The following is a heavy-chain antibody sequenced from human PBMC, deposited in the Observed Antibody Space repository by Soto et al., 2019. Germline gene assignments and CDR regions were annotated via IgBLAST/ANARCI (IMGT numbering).Heavy chain of an antibody. Sequence: QLQLQESGPGLVKASETLSLTCTVSGGSITRNNHFWGWIRQSPGKGLEWIGSIQYGGTTNYNPSLKGRAIMSAGTSKYQFSLMMNSVPAADTAVYYCARLGSSGWYQGSYFDYWGQGTLVTVSS. D-gene: IGHD6-19*01. V-gene: IGHV4-39*01. CDR1: GGSITRNNHF. J-gene: IGHJ4*02. CDR3: ARLGSSGWYQGSYFDY. CDR2: IQYGGTT.